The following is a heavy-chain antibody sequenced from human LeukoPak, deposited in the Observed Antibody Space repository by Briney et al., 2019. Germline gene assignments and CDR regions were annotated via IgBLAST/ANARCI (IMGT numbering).Heavy chain of an antibody. J-gene: IGHJ5*02. V-gene: IGHV4-34*01. CDR3: ARVISSSWYNWFDP. D-gene: IGHD6-13*01. Sequence: SETLPLTCAVYGGSFSGYYWSWIRQPPGKGLEWIGEINHSGSTNYNPSLKSRVTISVDTSKNQFSLKLSSVTAADTAVYYCARVISSSWYNWFDPWGQGTLVTVSS. CDR1: GGSFSGYY. CDR2: INHSGST.